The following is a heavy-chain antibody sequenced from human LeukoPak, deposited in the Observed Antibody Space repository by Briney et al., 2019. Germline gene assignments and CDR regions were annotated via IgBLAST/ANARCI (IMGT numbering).Heavy chain of an antibody. CDR2: IYYSGST. D-gene: IGHD1-26*01. Sequence: PSETLSLTCTVSGGSISSYYWSWIRQPPGKGLEWIGYIYYSGSTNYNPSLKSRVTISVDTSKNQFSLKLSSVTAADTAVYYCARVGVGATYSGDDYWGQGTQVTVSS. J-gene: IGHJ4*02. V-gene: IGHV4-59*08. CDR1: GGSISSYY. CDR3: ARVGVGATYSGDDY.